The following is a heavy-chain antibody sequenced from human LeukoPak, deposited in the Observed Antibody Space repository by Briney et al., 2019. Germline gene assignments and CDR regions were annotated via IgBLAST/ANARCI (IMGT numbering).Heavy chain of an antibody. CDR2: VYYTGST. Sequence: SETLSLTCSVSGASVTSGSFYWGWLRQSPGKGLEWIATVYYTGSTYYDPSLKSRVSISIDTSNNQFSLNVKSISAADTAVYYCARHSGSGSLSRPFDPWGQGTLVTVTS. D-gene: IGHD3-10*01. V-gene: IGHV4-39*01. CDR1: GASVTSGSFY. J-gene: IGHJ5*02. CDR3: ARHSGSGSLSRPFDP.